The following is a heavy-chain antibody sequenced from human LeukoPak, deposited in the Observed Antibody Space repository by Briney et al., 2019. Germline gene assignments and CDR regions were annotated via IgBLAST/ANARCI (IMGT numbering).Heavy chain of an antibody. V-gene: IGHV3-11*05. CDR1: GFTFSDYY. J-gene: IGHJ4*02. Sequence: PGGSLRLSCAASGFTFSDYYMSWIRQAPGKGLEWVSCISSSSSYTNYADSVKGRFTISRDNAKNSLYLQMNSLRAEDTAVYFCARGFTAGLDYWGQGTLVRVSS. CDR3: ARGFTAGLDY. CDR2: ISSSSSYT. D-gene: IGHD1-1*01.